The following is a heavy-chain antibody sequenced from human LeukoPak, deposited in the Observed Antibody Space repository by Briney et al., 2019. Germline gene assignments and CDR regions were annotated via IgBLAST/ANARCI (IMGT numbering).Heavy chain of an antibody. J-gene: IGHJ4*02. Sequence: ASVKVSCKASGYTFTDYYMHWVRQAPGKGLEWMGGFDPDDGETVYAQMFQGRVAMTEDTSSDTASMELSSLRSEDTAVYYCATGTSGSYYVGIVRPIDYWGQGTLVTVSS. CDR2: FDPDDGET. CDR1: GYTFTDYY. D-gene: IGHD1-26*01. CDR3: ATGTSGSYYVGIVRPIDY. V-gene: IGHV1-24*01.